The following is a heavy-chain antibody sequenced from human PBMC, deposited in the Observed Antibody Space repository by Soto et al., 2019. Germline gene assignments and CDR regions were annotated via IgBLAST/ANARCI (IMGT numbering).Heavy chain of an antibody. J-gene: IGHJ4*02. CDR2: IYYSGST. V-gene: IGHV4-61*08. CDR3: ARRWGRTFDY. Sequence: SETLSLTCTVSGDSISSGGYYWSWIRQPPGKGLEWIGYIYYSGSTNYNPSLKSRVTISVDTSKNQFSLKLSSVTAADTAVYYCARRWGRTFDYWGQGTLDTVSS. CDR1: GDSISSGGYY. D-gene: IGHD7-27*01.